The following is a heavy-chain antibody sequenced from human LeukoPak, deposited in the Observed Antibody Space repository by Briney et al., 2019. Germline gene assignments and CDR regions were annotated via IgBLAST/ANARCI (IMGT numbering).Heavy chain of an antibody. CDR1: GFTFSSYG. V-gene: IGHV3-30*18. CDR3: AKEGDGGLRLYGMDV. D-gene: IGHD4-17*01. J-gene: IGHJ6*02. CDR2: ISYDGSNK. Sequence: GGSLRLSCAASGFTFSSYGMHWVRQAPGEGLEWVAVISYDGSNKYYADSVKGRFTISRDNSKNTLYLQMNSLRAEDTAVYYCAKEGDGGLRLYGMDVWGQGTTVTVSS.